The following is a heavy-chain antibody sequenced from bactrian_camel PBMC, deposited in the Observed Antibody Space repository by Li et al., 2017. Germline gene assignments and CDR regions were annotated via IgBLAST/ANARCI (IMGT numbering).Heavy chain of an antibody. V-gene: IGHV3S55*01. Sequence: HVQLVESGGGSVEAGGSLSLSCAASGDTIGRYCMGWFRQAPGNERMLVSRISSDGSTYYLDSVKGRFTISRDNAKNTVYLQMNSLKIEDTAVYYCAADPAAADRRYSGKVCYTITVYDSYGQGTQV. J-gene: IGHJ4*01. CDR1: GDTIGRYC. D-gene: IGHD2*01. CDR3: AADPAAADRRYSGKVCYTITVYDS. CDR2: ISSDGST.